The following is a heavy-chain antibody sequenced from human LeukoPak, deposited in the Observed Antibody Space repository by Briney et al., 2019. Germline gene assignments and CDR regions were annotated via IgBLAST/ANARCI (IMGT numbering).Heavy chain of an antibody. CDR1: GGSFSGYY. J-gene: IGHJ6*03. V-gene: IGHV4-34*01. CDR3: ARVGIDSSGYYYYYYYMDV. D-gene: IGHD3-22*01. Sequence: PSETLSLTRAVYGGSFSGYYWSWIRQPPGKGLEWIGEINHSGSTNYNPSLKSRVTISVDTSKNQFSPKLSSVTAADTAVYYCARVGIDSSGYYYYYYYMDVWGKGTTVTVSS. CDR2: INHSGST.